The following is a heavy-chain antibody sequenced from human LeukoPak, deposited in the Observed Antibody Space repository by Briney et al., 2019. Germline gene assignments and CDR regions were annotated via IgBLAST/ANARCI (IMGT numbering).Heavy chain of an antibody. D-gene: IGHD2-15*01. J-gene: IGHJ4*02. CDR2: VYNSGDT. Sequence: SETLSLTCTVSGGSTSSDYWSWIRQSPGKGLEWVGYVYNSGDTGKNPSLKSRVTILLDTSKNQCSLKLTSVSAADTAVYYCVLAPNSNWFDFWGQGTLVTVSS. CDR3: VLAPNSNWFDF. CDR1: GGSTSSDY. V-gene: IGHV4-59*08.